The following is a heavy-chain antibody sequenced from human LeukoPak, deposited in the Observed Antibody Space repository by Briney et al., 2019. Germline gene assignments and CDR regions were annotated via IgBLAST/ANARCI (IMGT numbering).Heavy chain of an antibody. Sequence: QPGGSLRLSCAASGFTFSGNWMSWVRQAPGKGLEWVANINQDGSEKNYVDSVKGRFTISRDNAKNTLYLQMNSLRAEDTAVYYCAREDDTAMVKNAFDIWGQGTMVTVSS. D-gene: IGHD5-18*01. CDR1: GFTFSGNW. CDR2: INQDGSEK. CDR3: AREDDTAMVKNAFDI. J-gene: IGHJ3*02. V-gene: IGHV3-7*01.